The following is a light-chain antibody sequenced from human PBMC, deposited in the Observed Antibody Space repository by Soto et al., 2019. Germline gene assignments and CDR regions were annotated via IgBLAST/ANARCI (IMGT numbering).Light chain of an antibody. CDR2: DVS. J-gene: IGLJ2*01. Sequence: QSALTQPASVSGSPGQSITISCTGTSSDVGGYNYVSWYQQHPGKAPKLMIYDVSDRPSGVSNRFSGSKSGNTASLTISGLQVEDEADYYCSSYTSSSTRVVFGGGTKLTV. V-gene: IGLV2-14*01. CDR3: SSYTSSSTRVV. CDR1: SSDVGGYNY.